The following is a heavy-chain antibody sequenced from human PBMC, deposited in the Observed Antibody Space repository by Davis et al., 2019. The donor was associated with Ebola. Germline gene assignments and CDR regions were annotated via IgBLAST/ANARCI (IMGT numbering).Heavy chain of an antibody. D-gene: IGHD5-12*01. Sequence: SETLSLTCTVSGGSITSSTYYWGWIRQPPGKGLEWIGYIYYSGSTYYNPSLKSRVTISVDTSKNQFSLKLSSVTAADTAVYYCASGGYSGYDGYFDDWGQGTLVTVSS. J-gene: IGHJ4*02. CDR1: GGSITSSTYY. V-gene: IGHV4-39*01. CDR2: IYYSGST. CDR3: ASGGYSGYDGYFDD.